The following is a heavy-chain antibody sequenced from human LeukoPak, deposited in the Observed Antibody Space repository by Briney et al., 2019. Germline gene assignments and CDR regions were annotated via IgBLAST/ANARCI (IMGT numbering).Heavy chain of an antibody. J-gene: IGHJ4*02. Sequence: PGGSLRLSCAASGFTFSSYSMNWVRQAPGKGLEWVSYISSSSSTIYYADSVKGRFTISRDNAKNSLYLQMNSLRAEDTAVYYCARDYGDYVADPPDYWGQGTLVTVSS. CDR3: ARDYGDYVADPPDY. CDR1: GFTFSSYS. CDR2: ISSSSSTI. V-gene: IGHV3-48*01. D-gene: IGHD4-17*01.